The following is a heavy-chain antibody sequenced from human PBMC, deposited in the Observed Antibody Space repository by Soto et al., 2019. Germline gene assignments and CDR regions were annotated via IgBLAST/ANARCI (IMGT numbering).Heavy chain of an antibody. CDR3: AKTGVGRLLWFGERMQTFDY. J-gene: IGHJ4*02. Sequence: GGSLRLSCAASGFTFSSYAMSWVRQAPGKGLEWVSAISGSGGSTYYADSVKGRFTISRDNSKNTLYLQMNSLRAEDTAVYYCAKTGVGRLLWFGERMQTFDYWGQGTLVTVSS. V-gene: IGHV3-23*01. CDR1: GFTFSSYA. CDR2: ISGSGGST. D-gene: IGHD3-10*01.